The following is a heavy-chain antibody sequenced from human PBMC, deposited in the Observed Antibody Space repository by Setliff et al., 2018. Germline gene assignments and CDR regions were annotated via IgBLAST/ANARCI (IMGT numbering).Heavy chain of an antibody. J-gene: IGHJ6*03. D-gene: IGHD2-15*01. V-gene: IGHV4-61*09. Sequence: SETLSLTCTVSGGSMNSGSYYWRFIRQPAGKGLEWIGQIYTSWSTNYSPALKSRVTMSVDTSKNQFSLKLSSVTAADTAVYYCARMSGFVYMDVWGKGTTVTVSS. CDR2: IYTSWST. CDR1: GGSMNSGSYY. CDR3: ARMSGFVYMDV.